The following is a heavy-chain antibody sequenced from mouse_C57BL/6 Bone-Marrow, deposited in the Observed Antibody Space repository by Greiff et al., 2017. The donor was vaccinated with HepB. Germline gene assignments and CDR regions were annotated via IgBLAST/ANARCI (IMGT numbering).Heavy chain of an antibody. D-gene: IGHD1-1*01. Sequence: VQLQQPGAELVKPGASVKLSCKASGYTFTSYWMHWVKQRPGRGLEWIGRIDPNSGGTKYNEKFKSKATLTVDKPSSTAYMPLSSLTSEDSAVYYCALYYGSGVFAYWGQGTLVTVSA. CDR1: GYTFTSYW. CDR3: ALYYGSGVFAY. J-gene: IGHJ3*01. V-gene: IGHV1-72*01. CDR2: IDPNSGGT.